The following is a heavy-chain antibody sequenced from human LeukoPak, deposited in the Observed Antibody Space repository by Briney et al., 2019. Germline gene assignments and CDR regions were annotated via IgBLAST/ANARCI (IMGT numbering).Heavy chain of an antibody. CDR1: GFTFSIYA. CDR3: ARYCSGGTCFLSYYGMDV. V-gene: IGHV3-23*01. D-gene: IGHD2-15*01. J-gene: IGHJ6*02. Sequence: AGGSLRLSCAASGFTFSIYAMTWVRQAPGKGLEWVSAISGNSRDTHYIDSVKGRFTISRDNSKNTLFLQMNSLTDDDAAVYYCARYCSGGTCFLSYYGMDVWGQGTTVTVSS. CDR2: ISGNSRDT.